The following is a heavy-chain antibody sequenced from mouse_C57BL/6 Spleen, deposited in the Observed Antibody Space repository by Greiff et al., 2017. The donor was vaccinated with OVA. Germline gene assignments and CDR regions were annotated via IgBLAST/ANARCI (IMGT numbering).Heavy chain of an antibody. CDR2: IYPSDSET. Sequence: QVQLKQPGAELVRPGSSVKLSCKASGYTFTSYWMDWVKQRPGQGLEWIGNIYPSDSETHYNQKFKDKATLTVDKSSSTAYMQLSSLTSEDSAVYYCARGGNSPWFAYWGQGTLVTVSA. V-gene: IGHV1-61*01. CDR3: ARGGNSPWFAY. CDR1: GYTFTSYW. J-gene: IGHJ3*01. D-gene: IGHD2-1*01.